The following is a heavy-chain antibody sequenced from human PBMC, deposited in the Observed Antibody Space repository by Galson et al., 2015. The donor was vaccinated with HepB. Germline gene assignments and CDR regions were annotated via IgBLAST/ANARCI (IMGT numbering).Heavy chain of an antibody. D-gene: IGHD2-21*02. CDR2: IKQDGSEK. V-gene: IGHV3-7*01. CDR1: GFTFSSYW. J-gene: IGHJ3*02. Sequence: SLRLSCAASGFTFSSYWMNWVRQAPGKGLEWVANIKQDGSEKHYVDSVKGRFTISRDNVKNSLYLQMSSLRAEDTAVYYCARAIVGDWGSDAFDIWGQGTMVTVSS. CDR3: ARAIVGDWGSDAFDI.